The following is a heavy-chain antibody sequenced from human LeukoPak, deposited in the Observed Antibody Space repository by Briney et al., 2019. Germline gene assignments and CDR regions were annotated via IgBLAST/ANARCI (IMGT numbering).Heavy chain of an antibody. V-gene: IGHV3-30*04. CDR2: ISYDGSNK. J-gene: IGHJ4*02. CDR3: ARDQGYCSSTSCSNPNFDY. Sequence: SGGSLRLSCAASGFTYSSYAMHWVRQAPGKGLKWVAVISYDGSNKYYADSVKGRFTISRDNSKNTLYLQMNSLRAEDTAVYYCARDQGYCSSTSCSNPNFDYWGQGTLVTVSS. CDR1: GFTYSSYA. D-gene: IGHD2-2*01.